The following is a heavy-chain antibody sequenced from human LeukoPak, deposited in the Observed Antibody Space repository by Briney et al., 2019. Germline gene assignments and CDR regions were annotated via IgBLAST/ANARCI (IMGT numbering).Heavy chain of an antibody. D-gene: IGHD3-10*01. J-gene: IGHJ4*02. V-gene: IGHV1-2*02. CDR2: INPNSGGT. CDR3: ARGYGSGSFYHY. CDR1: GYTFTDYY. Sequence: ASVKVSCKASGYTFTDYYIHWVRQAPGQGLEWMGWINPNSGGTNYAQNFQDRVTMTRDTSISTVYMELSRLRYDDTAVYYCARGYGSGSFYHYWGQGTLVTVSS.